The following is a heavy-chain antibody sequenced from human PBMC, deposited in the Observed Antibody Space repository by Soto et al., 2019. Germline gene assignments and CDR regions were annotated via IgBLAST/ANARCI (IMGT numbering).Heavy chain of an antibody. CDR3: ARDRTGYYYYYMDV. Sequence: EVQLVESGGGLVQPGGSLRLSCAASGFTVSSNYMSWVRQAPGKGLEWVSGIYSGGSTYYADSVKGRFTISRDNSKNTLYLQMNSLRAEDTAVYYCARDRTGYYYYYMDVWGKGTTVTVSS. CDR1: GFTVSSNY. J-gene: IGHJ6*03. CDR2: IYSGGST. V-gene: IGHV3-66*01.